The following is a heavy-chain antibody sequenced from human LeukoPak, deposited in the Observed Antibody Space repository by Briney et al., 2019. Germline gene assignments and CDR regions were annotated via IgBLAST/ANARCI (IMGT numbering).Heavy chain of an antibody. D-gene: IGHD2/OR15-2a*01. J-gene: IGHJ4*02. CDR1: GGSISSYY. Sequence: SETLSLTRTVSGGSISSYYWSWIRQPPGKGLEWIGYIYYSGSTNYNPSLKSRVTISVDTSKNQFSLKLSSVTAADTAVYYCARDLSTGVFDYWGQGTLVTVSS. V-gene: IGHV4-59*12. CDR2: IYYSGST. CDR3: ARDLSTGVFDY.